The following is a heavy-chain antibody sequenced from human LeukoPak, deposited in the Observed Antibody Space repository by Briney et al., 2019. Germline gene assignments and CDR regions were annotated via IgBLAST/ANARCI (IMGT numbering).Heavy chain of an antibody. V-gene: IGHV4-34*01. J-gene: IGHJ5*02. CDR1: GGSFSGYY. D-gene: IGHD6-19*01. CDR2: INHSGST. CDR3: ARGPLVYSGWYRNWFDP. Sequence: SETLSLTCAVYGGSFSGYYWSWIRQPPGKGLEWIGEINHSGSTNYNPSLKSRVTISVDTSKSQFSLKLSSVTAADTAVYYCARGPLVYSGWYRNWFDPWGQGTLVTVSS.